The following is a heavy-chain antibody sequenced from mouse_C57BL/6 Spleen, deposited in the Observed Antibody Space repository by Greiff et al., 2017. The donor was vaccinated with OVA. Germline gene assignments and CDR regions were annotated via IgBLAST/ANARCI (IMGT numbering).Heavy chain of an antibody. J-gene: IGHJ1*03. Sequence: QVQLQQSGAELARPGASVKLSCKASGYTFTSYGISWVKQRTGQGLEWIGEIYPRSGNTYYNEKFKGKATLTADKSSSTAYMELRSLTSEDSAVYFCARRTTVVDDYWYFDVWGTGTTGTVA. CDR3: ARRTTVVDDYWYFDV. CDR1: GYTFTSYG. CDR2: IYPRSGNT. V-gene: IGHV1-81*01. D-gene: IGHD1-1*01.